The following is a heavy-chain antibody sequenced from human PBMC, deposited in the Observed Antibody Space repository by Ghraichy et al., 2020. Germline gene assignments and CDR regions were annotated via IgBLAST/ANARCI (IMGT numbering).Heavy chain of an antibody. D-gene: IGHD2-21*01. CDR1: GFSFSTYA. CDR3: AKVLRLRSDAFDL. V-gene: IGHV3-23*01. J-gene: IGHJ3*01. CDR2: ISGSGYTT. Sequence: GGSLRLSCAASGFSFSTYAMNWVRQAPGKGLEWVSAISGSGYTTYYADSVKGRFTISRDNSKDTLYLQMNSPRAEDTAVYYCAKVLRLRSDAFDLWGQGTMVTVSS.